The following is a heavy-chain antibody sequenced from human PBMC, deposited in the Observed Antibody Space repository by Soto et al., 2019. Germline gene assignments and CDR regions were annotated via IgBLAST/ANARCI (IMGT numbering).Heavy chain of an antibody. Sequence: QVPLQQWGAGLLKPSETLSLTCAVYGGSFSGYYWSWIRQPPGKGLEWIGEINQSGSTNYNPSLKSRVTISVYTSKNQFSLKLSSVTAADTAVYYCARTYSSSWSPFDYWGQGTLVTVSS. CDR1: GGSFSGYY. V-gene: IGHV4-34*01. D-gene: IGHD6-13*01. CDR3: ARTYSSSWSPFDY. CDR2: INQSGST. J-gene: IGHJ4*02.